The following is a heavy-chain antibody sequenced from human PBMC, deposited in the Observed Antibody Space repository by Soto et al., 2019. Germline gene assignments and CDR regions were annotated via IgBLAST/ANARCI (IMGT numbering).Heavy chain of an antibody. V-gene: IGHV3-20*04. CDR1: GFSLEEYG. D-gene: IGHD3-16*01. CDR3: ARAPRWGYEDGDDGDS. J-gene: IGHJ4*03. Sequence: EWQRVEDGGGVVRPGGALRLACADSGFSLEEYGMSSVRQATGKGLEWVYGMQRTGGSTGDADSVKGRFTMSRDDAKNTLYLKMNRLRAEDTAFYSCARAPRWGYEDGDDGDSWGHGTLVTVSS. CDR2: MQRTGGST.